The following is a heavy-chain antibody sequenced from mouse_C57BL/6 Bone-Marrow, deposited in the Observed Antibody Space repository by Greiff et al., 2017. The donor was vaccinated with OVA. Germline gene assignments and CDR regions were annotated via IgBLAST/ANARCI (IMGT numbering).Heavy chain of an antibody. Sequence: VHVKQSVAELVRPGASVKLSCTASGFNIKNTYMHWVKQRPEQGLEWIGRIDPATGNTKSAQKFQGKATITADKSSNTAYLQLSSLTSDDTAIYYCARTLITTLVATDDWGQGTTLTVSS. J-gene: IGHJ2*01. CDR2: IDPATGNT. CDR3: ARTLITTLVATDD. CDR1: GFNIKNTY. V-gene: IGHV14-3*01. D-gene: IGHD1-1*01.